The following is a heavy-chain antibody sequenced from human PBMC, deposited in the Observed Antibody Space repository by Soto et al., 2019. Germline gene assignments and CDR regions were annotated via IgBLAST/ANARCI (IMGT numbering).Heavy chain of an antibody. V-gene: IGHV5-51*01. Sequence: GESLKISCKGSGYSFTSYWIGWVRQMPGKGLEWMWFIYPCDFVTRYSLSFQGQVTISADKSISTAYLQWSSLKASDTAMFYCARQPLFGELLYNPGMAVWGQGTTVTVSS. D-gene: IGHD3-10*02. CDR2: IYPCDFVT. CDR3: ARQPLFGELLYNPGMAV. J-gene: IGHJ6*02. CDR1: GYSFTSYW.